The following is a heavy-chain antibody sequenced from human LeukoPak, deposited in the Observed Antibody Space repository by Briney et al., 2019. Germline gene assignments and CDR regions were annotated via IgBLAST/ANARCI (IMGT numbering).Heavy chain of an antibody. CDR3: TRVGDSSGWSYYFDN. D-gene: IGHD6-19*01. CDR1: GYTFTSSG. J-gene: IGHJ4*02. V-gene: IGHV1-18*01. Sequence: ASVKVSCKASGYTFTSSGISWVRQAPGQGLEWMGWISGYNGNRKYAQKLQGRVTMTTDTSTSTAYMELRSLRSDDTAVYYCTRVGDSSGWSYYFDNWGQGTLVSVSS. CDR2: ISGYNGNR.